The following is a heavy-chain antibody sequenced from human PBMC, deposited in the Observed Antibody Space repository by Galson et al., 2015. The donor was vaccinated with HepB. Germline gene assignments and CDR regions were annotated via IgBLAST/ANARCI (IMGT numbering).Heavy chain of an antibody. V-gene: IGHV1-46*04. D-gene: IGHD4-17*01. CDR1: GYTFTSYY. CDR3: AREGGYGDNLLGVYGMDV. Sequence: SVKVSCKASGYTFTSYYMHWVRQAPGQGLEWMGIINPSGGSTSYAQKLQGRVTMTRDTSTSTVYMELSSLRSEDTAVYYCAREGGYGDNLLGVYGMDVWGQGTTVTVSS. CDR2: INPSGGST. J-gene: IGHJ6*02.